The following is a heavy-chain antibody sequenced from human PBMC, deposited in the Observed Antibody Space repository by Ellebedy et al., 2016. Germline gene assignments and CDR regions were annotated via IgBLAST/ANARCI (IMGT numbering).Heavy chain of an antibody. CDR3: ARDEPGITMVRGVIIDDY. J-gene: IGHJ4*02. Sequence: ASVKVSXXASGYTFTGYYMHWVRQAPGQGLEWMGWINAGNGNTKYSQKFQGRVTITRDTSASTAYMELSSLRSEDTAVYYCARDEPGITMVRGVIIDDYWGQGTLVTVSS. D-gene: IGHD3-10*01. V-gene: IGHV1-3*01. CDR2: INAGNGNT. CDR1: GYTFTGYY.